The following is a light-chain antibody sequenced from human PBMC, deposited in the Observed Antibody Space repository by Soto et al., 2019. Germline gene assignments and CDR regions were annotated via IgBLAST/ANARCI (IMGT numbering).Light chain of an antibody. CDR3: QRYGSSPMIT. CDR1: QSVSSSS. J-gene: IGKJ5*01. Sequence: ETVLTQSPGTLSLSPGERSTLSCRASQSVSSSSLAWYQQRPGQAPRLLIYGTSSRATGTPDRFSGSGSGTDFTLTISRLETQDFAVYFCQRYGSSPMITFGQGTRLEI. V-gene: IGKV3-20*01. CDR2: GTS.